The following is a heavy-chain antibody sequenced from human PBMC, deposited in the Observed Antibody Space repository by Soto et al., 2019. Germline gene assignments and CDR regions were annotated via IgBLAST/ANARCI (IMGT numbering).Heavy chain of an antibody. V-gene: IGHV1-2*04. CDR1: GYTFTGYY. CDR3: ARGGVDTAMAPSDAFDI. CDR2: INPNSGGT. J-gene: IGHJ3*02. D-gene: IGHD5-18*01. Sequence: ASVNVSCKASGYTFTGYYMHWVRQAPGQGLEWMGWINPNSGGTNYAQKFQGWVTMTRDTSISTAYMELSRLTSDDTAVYYCARGGVDTAMAPSDAFDIWGQGTMVTVS.